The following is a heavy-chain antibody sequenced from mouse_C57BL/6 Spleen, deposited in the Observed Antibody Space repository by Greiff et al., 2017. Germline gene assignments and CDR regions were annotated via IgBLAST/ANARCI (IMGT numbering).Heavy chain of an antibody. V-gene: IGHV5-4*01. CDR3: ARDTVGSSYWYFEV. J-gene: IGHJ1*03. D-gene: IGHD1-1*01. Sequence: EVQVVESGGGLVKPGGSLKLSCAASGFTFSSYAMSWVRQTPEKRLEWVATISDGGSYTYYPDNVKGRFTISRDNAKNNLYLQMSHLKSEDTAMYYCARDTVGSSYWYFEVWGTGTTVTVSS. CDR1: GFTFSSYA. CDR2: ISDGGSYT.